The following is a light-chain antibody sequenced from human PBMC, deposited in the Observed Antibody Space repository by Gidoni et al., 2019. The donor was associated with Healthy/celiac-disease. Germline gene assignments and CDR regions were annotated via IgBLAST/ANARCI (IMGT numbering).Light chain of an antibody. CDR3: MQALQTPRT. CDR2: LGS. V-gene: IGKV2-28*01. Sequence: DIVMTQSPLSLPVTPGEPASISCRSSQSLLHSNGYNYLDWYLQKPGQSPQILIYLGSNRASGVPDRFSGSGSGTDFTLKISRVEAEDVGVYYCMQALQTPRTFGQXTKLEIK. J-gene: IGKJ2*01. CDR1: QSLLHSNGYNY.